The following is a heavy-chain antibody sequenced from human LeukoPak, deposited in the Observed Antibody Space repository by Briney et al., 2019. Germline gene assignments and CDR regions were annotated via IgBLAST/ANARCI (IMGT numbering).Heavy chain of an antibody. CDR3: ARDDSSGYYPFDY. CDR1: GGTFSSYA. V-gene: IGHV1-69*05. D-gene: IGHD3-22*01. J-gene: IGHJ4*02. CDR2: IIPIFGTA. Sequence: SVKVSCKASGGTFSSYAISWVRQAPGQGLEWMGRIIPIFGTANYAQRFQGRVTITTDESTSTAYMGLSSLRSEDTAVYYCARDDSSGYYPFDYWGQGTLVTVSS.